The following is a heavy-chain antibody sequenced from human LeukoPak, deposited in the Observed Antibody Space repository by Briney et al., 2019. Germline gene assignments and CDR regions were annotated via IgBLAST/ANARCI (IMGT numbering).Heavy chain of an antibody. CDR3: AGDHYYGSGSYYYFDY. D-gene: IGHD3-10*01. Sequence: ASVKVSCKASGYTFTSYGISWVRQAPGQGLEWMGWISAYNGNTNYAQKLQGRVTMTTDTSTSTAYMELRSLRSDDTAVYYCAGDHYYGSGSYYYFDYWGQGTLVTVSS. V-gene: IGHV1-18*01. J-gene: IGHJ4*02. CDR2: ISAYNGNT. CDR1: GYTFTSYG.